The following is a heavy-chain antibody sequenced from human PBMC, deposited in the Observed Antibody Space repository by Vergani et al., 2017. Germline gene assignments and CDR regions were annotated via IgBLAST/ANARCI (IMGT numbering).Heavy chain of an antibody. CDR2: IIPIFGTA. V-gene: IGHV1-69*13. CDR3: ATSGYGVTGGPYFDY. J-gene: IGHJ4*02. D-gene: IGHD3-10*01. Sequence: QVQLVQSGAAVKKPGASVKVSCKASGYTFTSYGISWVRQAPGQGLEWMGRIIPIFGTANYAQKFQGRVTITADESTSTAYMELSSLRSEDTAVYYCATSGYGVTGGPYFDYWGQGTLVTVSS. CDR1: GYTFTSYG.